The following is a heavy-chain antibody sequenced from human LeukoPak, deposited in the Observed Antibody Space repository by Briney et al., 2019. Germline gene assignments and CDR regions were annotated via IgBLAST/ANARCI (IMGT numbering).Heavy chain of an antibody. J-gene: IGHJ5*02. CDR1: GVTVSGYW. CDR2: SKSDGSST. CDR3: ARSDWFDP. Sequence: PGGSLRLSCEVSGVTVSGYWMHWVRQAPGKGLVWVSRSKSDGSSTNCADSVKGRFTISRDSVKNTLYLQMNSLRAEDTAVYYCARSDWFDPWGQGTLVTVSS. V-gene: IGHV3-74*01.